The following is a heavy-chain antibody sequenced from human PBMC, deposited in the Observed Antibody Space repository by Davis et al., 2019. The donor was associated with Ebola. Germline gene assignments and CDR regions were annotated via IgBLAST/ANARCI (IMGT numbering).Heavy chain of an antibody. CDR2: INPHNGNT. Sequence: ASVKVSCKASGYTFTNYGITWVRQAPGQGLEWMGWINPHNGNTNYAQNVQGRVIMTSDTSTSTAYMELRSLRSDDTAVYYCAREGYDFWSGYNYYYYGMDVWGKGTTVTVSS. V-gene: IGHV1-18*04. D-gene: IGHD3-3*01. J-gene: IGHJ6*04. CDR1: GYTFTNYG. CDR3: AREGYDFWSGYNYYYYGMDV.